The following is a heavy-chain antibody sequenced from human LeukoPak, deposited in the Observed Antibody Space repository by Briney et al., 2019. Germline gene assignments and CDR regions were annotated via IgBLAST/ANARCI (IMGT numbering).Heavy chain of an antibody. Sequence: SETLSLTCAVYGGSFSVYYWSWIRQPPGKGLEWIGEINHSGSTNYNPSLKSRVTISVDTSKNQFSLKLSSVTAADTAVYYCASLRFHYYDSSGYGYWGQGTLVTVSS. CDR2: INHSGST. V-gene: IGHV4-34*01. CDR1: GGSFSVYY. D-gene: IGHD3-22*01. CDR3: ASLRFHYYDSSGYGY. J-gene: IGHJ4*02.